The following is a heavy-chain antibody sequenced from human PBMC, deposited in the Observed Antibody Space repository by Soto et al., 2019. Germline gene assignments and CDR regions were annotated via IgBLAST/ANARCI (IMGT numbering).Heavy chain of an antibody. J-gene: IGHJ4*02. CDR2: ISPYSDNK. Sequence: QVQLVQSGAEVKKPGASVKVSCKASGYTFTTYGLSWVRQAPGQGLEWMGWISPYSDNKNNAQNLQGRVTMTTDTSTSTAYMELRTLRSDDTAVYYCARDLKGLGAFDYWGQGTLVTVSS. D-gene: IGHD3-16*01. CDR3: ARDLKGLGAFDY. CDR1: GYTFTTYG. V-gene: IGHV1-18*01.